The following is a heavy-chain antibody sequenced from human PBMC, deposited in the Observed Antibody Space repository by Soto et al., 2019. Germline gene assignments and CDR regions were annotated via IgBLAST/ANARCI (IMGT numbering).Heavy chain of an antibody. CDR3: AKGHSSGWSGFDY. CDR1: GFTFSSYG. J-gene: IGHJ4*02. CDR2: ISYDGSNK. D-gene: IGHD6-19*01. V-gene: IGHV3-30*18. Sequence: QVQLVESGGGVVQPGRSLRLSCAASGFTFSSYGMHWVRQAPGKGLEWVAVISYDGSNKYYADSVKGRFTISRDNSKKTLYLQMNSLRAEDTAVYYCAKGHSSGWSGFDYWGQGTLVTVSS.